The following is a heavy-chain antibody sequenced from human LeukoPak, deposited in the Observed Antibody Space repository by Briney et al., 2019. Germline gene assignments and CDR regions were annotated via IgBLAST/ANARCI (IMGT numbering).Heavy chain of an antibody. V-gene: IGHV5-51*01. CDR3: ARLGLVVNDY. D-gene: IGHD2-15*01. CDR1: GYSFTSYW. J-gene: IGHJ4*02. CDR2: IYPGDSAT. Sequence: PGESLKISCKGSGYSFTSYWIGWVRQMPGKGLEWRGIIYPGDSATRYSPSFQGQATISAAKSISTAYLQWSSLKASDTAMYYCARLGLVVNDYWGQGTLVTVSS.